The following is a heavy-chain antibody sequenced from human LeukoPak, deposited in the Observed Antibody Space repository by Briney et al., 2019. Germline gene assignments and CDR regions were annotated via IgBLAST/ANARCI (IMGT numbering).Heavy chain of an antibody. Sequence: PSETLSLTCTVSGGSISSGGYYWSWIRQHPGQGLEWIGYIYYSGSTYYNPSLKSRVTISVDTSKNQFSLKLSSVTAADTAVYYCARSKRQQLVGDVWGQGTTVTVSS. V-gene: IGHV4-31*03. D-gene: IGHD6-13*01. CDR1: GGSISSGGYY. J-gene: IGHJ6*02. CDR3: ARSKRQQLVGDV. CDR2: IYYSGST.